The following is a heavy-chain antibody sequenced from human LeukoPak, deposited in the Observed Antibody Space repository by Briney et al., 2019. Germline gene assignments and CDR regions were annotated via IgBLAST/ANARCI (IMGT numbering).Heavy chain of an antibody. J-gene: IGHJ5*02. CDR1: GDSISGYY. D-gene: IGHD6-25*01. V-gene: IGHV4-59*01. CDR2: IHSSGTT. Sequence: SETLFLTCTVSGDSISGYYWSWIRQPPGKGLEWIAFIHSSGTTNYSPALKSRFSVSVDTSNDQFSLNVNSVTAADTAVYYCARGGASSEWFDPWGQGTLVTVSS. CDR3: ARGGASSEWFDP.